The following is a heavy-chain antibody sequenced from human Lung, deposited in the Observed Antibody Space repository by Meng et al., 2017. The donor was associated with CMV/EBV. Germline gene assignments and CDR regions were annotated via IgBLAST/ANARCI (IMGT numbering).Heavy chain of an antibody. D-gene: IGHD6-6*01. Sequence: GESLKISCATSGFIFSTYTMNWVRQAPGKGLEWVSVIYSADRAYYADSVRGRFTISRDISKNTVYLQMLNLRAEDAAMYYCARPLAIRPMLGYYYGLDVWGQGXTVTVSS. J-gene: IGHJ6*02. CDR1: GFIFSTYT. CDR2: IYSADRA. CDR3: ARPLAIRPMLGYYYGLDV. V-gene: IGHV3-53*01.